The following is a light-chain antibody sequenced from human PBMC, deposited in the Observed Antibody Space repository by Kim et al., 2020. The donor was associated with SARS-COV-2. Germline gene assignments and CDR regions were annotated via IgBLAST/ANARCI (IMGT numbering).Light chain of an antibody. CDR2: GQT. V-gene: IGLV3-19*01. Sequence: ALRQTVRITCQADSLRRYYATWYQQKPGQAPALVIYGQTNRPSGIPGRFSGSYSGNTASLTITGAQAEDEADYYCNARDSGGNPLVFCGGTKVTVL. CDR1: SLRRYY. CDR3: NARDSGGNPLV. J-gene: IGLJ2*01.